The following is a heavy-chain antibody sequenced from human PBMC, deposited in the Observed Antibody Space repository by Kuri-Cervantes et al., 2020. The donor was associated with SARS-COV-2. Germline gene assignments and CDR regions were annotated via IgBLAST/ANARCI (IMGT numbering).Heavy chain of an antibody. D-gene: IGHD1-26*01. V-gene: IGHV3-23*01. J-gene: IGHJ4*02. CDR1: GFTFSGSA. CDR3: ARGLGGSDYFGFDY. CDR2: ISGSGGST. Sequence: GGSLRLSCAASGFTFSGSAMHWVRQAPGKGLEWVSAISGSGGSTYYADSVKGRFTISRDNSKNTLYLQMNSLRAEDTAVYYCARGLGGSDYFGFDYWGQGTLVTVSS.